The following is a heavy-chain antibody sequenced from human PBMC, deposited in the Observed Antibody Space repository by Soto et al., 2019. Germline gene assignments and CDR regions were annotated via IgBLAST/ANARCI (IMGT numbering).Heavy chain of an antibody. Sequence: QVQLVESGGGVVQPGRSLRLSCAASGFTFSSYGMHWVRQAPGKGLEWVAVIWYDGSNKYYADSVKGRFTISRDNSKNTLYLQMNSLRAEDTAVYYCARELGKGIPALDVWGQGTTVTVSS. V-gene: IGHV3-33*01. J-gene: IGHJ6*02. CDR1: GFTFSSYG. CDR2: IWYDGSNK. D-gene: IGHD1-26*01. CDR3: ARELGKGIPALDV.